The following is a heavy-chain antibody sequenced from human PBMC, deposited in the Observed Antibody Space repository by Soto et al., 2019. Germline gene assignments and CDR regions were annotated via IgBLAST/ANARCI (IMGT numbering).Heavy chain of an antibody. Sequence: SETLSLTCAVSGVSISIGNWWTWVRQTPQRGLEYIGEIFHDGTANYYPSFERRVAISVDTSKNQFSLKLTSVTAADTAIYFCARLVYDTRLNYMYFDFWGQGALVTVSS. V-gene: IGHV4-4*02. CDR3: ARLVYDTRLNYMYFDF. CDR2: IFHDGTA. J-gene: IGHJ4*02. CDR1: GVSISIGNW. D-gene: IGHD2-8*01.